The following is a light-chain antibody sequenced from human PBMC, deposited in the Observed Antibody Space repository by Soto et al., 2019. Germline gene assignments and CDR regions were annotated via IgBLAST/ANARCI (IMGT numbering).Light chain of an antibody. CDR1: SSDIGGYNY. Sequence: QSALTQPASVSGSPGQSITISCAGTSSDIGGYNYVSWYQQHPGKAPKVMIYEVSNRPSGVSNRFSGSKSGNTASLTIPGLQAEDEADYYCSSYTSSSTLYVFGSGTKLTVL. CDR2: EVS. CDR3: SSYTSSSTLYV. V-gene: IGLV2-14*01. J-gene: IGLJ1*01.